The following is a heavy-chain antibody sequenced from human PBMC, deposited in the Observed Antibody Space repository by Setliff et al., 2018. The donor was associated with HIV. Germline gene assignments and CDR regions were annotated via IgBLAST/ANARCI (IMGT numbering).Heavy chain of an antibody. CDR3: ARLGMTTVGIGDVFDI. CDR2: TSTSGST. CDR1: GGSISSGGYY. Sequence: SETLSLTCTVSGGSISSGGYYWSWIRQPAGKGLEWIGRTSTSGSTNYNPSLKSRVTISVDTSKNQFSLRVRSVTAADTAVYYCARLGMTTVGIGDVFDIWGQGAMVTVSS. J-gene: IGHJ3*02. V-gene: IGHV4-61*02. D-gene: IGHD4-17*01.